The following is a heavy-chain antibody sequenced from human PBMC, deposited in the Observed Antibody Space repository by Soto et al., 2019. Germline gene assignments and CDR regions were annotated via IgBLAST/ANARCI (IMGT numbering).Heavy chain of an antibody. Sequence: EVQLLESGGGLVQPGGSLRLSCAASGFTFRSYAMSWVRQAPGRGLECVSSIDGSGAGAYYADSVKGRFTISRDNSKNTLDLQMNSLRAEDTAVYYCAKVDILTGSKEGWDYWGQGTLVTVSS. J-gene: IGHJ4*02. V-gene: IGHV3-23*01. CDR2: IDGSGAGA. CDR1: GFTFRSYA. D-gene: IGHD3-9*01. CDR3: AKVDILTGSKEGWDY.